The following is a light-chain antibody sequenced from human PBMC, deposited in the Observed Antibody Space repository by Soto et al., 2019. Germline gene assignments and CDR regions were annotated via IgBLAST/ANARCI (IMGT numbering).Light chain of an antibody. V-gene: IGLV2-14*01. CDR3: SSYTSSSTLV. CDR2: EVS. Sequence: QSALTQPASVSGSPGQSITISCTGTSSDVGGYNYVSWYQQHPGKAPKLMIYEVSNRPSGVSNRFSGSKSGNTASLTISGLQAEDEADYYCSSYTSSSTLVFGGGNK. CDR1: SSDVGGYNY. J-gene: IGLJ3*02.